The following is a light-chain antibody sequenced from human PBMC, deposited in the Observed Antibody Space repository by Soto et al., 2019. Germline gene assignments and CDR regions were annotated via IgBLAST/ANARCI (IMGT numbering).Light chain of an antibody. CDR2: GGN. V-gene: IGLV1-44*01. Sequence: QSVLTQPPSASGTPGQRVTISCSGSTSNIESNNVDWYLQLPGTAPKLLIYGGNQRLSGIPDRFSGSKSGTSASLAISGLQSEDEGDYHCAAWDDSLNGPVFGGGTKLTVL. CDR1: TSNIESNN. CDR3: AAWDDSLNGPV. J-gene: IGLJ3*02.